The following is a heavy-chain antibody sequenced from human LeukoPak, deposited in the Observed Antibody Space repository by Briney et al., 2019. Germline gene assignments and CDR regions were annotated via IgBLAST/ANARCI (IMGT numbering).Heavy chain of an antibody. CDR3: ARGEDSYGNDY. Sequence: GRSLRLSCAASGFTFSNYAMHWVRQAPGKGLEWVAVVSVDGSNKYYADSVKGRFSISRDNSKNTLYLQMNSLRAEDTAVYYCARGEDSYGNDYWGQGTLVTVSS. D-gene: IGHD5-18*01. J-gene: IGHJ4*02. CDR1: GFTFSNYA. V-gene: IGHV3-30*04. CDR2: VSVDGSNK.